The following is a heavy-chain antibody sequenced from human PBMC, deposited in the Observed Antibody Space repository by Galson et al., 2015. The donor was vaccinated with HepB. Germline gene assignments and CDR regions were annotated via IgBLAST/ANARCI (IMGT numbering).Heavy chain of an antibody. D-gene: IGHD1-26*01. CDR1: GFTFSDYA. Sequence: SLRLSCAASGFTFSDYAMNWVRQAPGKGLEWVPGISGSGTNTYHAESVKGRFTISRDNSKNTFYLQMNGLRAEDTAIYYCAKDRTGIVGTSTRVLNNYYGMDVWGQGTTVTVSS. V-gene: IGHV3-23*01. J-gene: IGHJ6*02. CDR2: ISGSGTNT. CDR3: AKDRTGIVGTSTRVLNNYYGMDV.